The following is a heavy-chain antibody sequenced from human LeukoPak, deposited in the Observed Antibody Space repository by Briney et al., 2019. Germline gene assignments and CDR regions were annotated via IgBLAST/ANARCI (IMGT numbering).Heavy chain of an antibody. D-gene: IGHD1-26*01. J-gene: IGHJ4*02. CDR1: GFTFSRYW. CDR2: IRSDGSTT. Sequence: SGGSLRLSCAASGFTFSRYWMHWVRQAPGKGLVWVSCIRSDGSTTSIAGSAKGRFTISRDNAKNTVYLQMNSLRAEDTAVYYCVRDNRSYNFDYWGQGTLVTVSS. V-gene: IGHV3-74*01. CDR3: VRDNRSYNFDY.